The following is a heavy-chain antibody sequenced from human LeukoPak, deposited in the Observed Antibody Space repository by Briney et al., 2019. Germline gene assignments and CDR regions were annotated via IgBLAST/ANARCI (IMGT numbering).Heavy chain of an antibody. Sequence: SETLSLTCTVSGGSISSSSYYWGWIRQPPGKGLEWIGSIYYSGSTYYNPSLKSRVTISVDTSKNQFSLKLSSVTAADTAVYYCARLNIAVAGPQYNWFDPWGQGTLVTVSS. CDR2: IYYSGST. J-gene: IGHJ5*02. CDR3: ARLNIAVAGPQYNWFDP. CDR1: GGSISSSSYY. D-gene: IGHD6-19*01. V-gene: IGHV4-39*07.